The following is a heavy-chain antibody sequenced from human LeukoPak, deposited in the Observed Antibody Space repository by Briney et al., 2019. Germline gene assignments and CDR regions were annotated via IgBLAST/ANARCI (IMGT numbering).Heavy chain of an antibody. CDR1: GGSIRSSTYY. D-gene: IGHD2-21*02. V-gene: IGHV4-39*01. CDR2: IYYSGST. Sequence: SDTLSLPCTVSGGSIRSSTYYWGWIRQPPGKGLEWVGSIYYSGSTYYNPSLKSRHTISVDTPKNQFSLKLSSVTAADTAVYYCARGPYCGGACYFDYWGQGTLVTVSS. J-gene: IGHJ4*02. CDR3: ARGPYCGGACYFDY.